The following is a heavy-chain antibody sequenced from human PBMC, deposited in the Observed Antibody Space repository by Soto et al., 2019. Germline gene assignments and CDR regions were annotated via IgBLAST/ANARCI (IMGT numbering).Heavy chain of an antibody. CDR2: IYYSGST. Sequence: SETLSLTCTVSGGSISSSSYYWGWIRQPPGKGLEWIGSIYYSGSTYYNPCLKSRATVSVDTSKNQSSLKLSAVTAADTAVYYCARLCPPRTNPVYSSSCDYWGQGTLVTVSS. CDR3: ARLCPPRTNPVYSSSCDY. J-gene: IGHJ4*02. D-gene: IGHD6-6*01. V-gene: IGHV4-39*01. CDR1: GGSISSSSYY.